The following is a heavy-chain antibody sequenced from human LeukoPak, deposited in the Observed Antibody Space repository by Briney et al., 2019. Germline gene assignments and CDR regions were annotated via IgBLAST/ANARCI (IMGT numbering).Heavy chain of an antibody. CDR1: GGSISSYY. J-gene: IGHJ3*02. CDR3: ARGQYYYDSSGYYWNDAFDI. D-gene: IGHD3-22*01. V-gene: IGHV4-4*07. CDR2: VYTSGST. Sequence: SETLSLTCNVSGGSISSYYWSWIRQPAGKGLEWIGRVYTSGSTNYNPSLKSRVTMSVDTSKNQFSLKLSSVTAADTAVYYCARGQYYYDSSGYYWNDAFDIWGQGTMVTVSS.